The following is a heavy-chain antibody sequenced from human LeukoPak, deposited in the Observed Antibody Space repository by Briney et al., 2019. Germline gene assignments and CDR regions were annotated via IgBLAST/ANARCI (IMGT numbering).Heavy chain of an antibody. CDR3: ARGSSIAAAGTGYCFDY. Sequence: SETLSLTCTVSGGSISSSSYYWGWIRQPPGKGLEWIGEINHSGSTNYNPSLKSRVTISIDTSKNQFSLMVTSVTAADTAVYYCARGSSIAAAGTGYCFDYWGQGTLVAVSS. D-gene: IGHD6-13*01. J-gene: IGHJ4*02. CDR2: INHSGST. V-gene: IGHV4-39*07. CDR1: GGSISSSSYY.